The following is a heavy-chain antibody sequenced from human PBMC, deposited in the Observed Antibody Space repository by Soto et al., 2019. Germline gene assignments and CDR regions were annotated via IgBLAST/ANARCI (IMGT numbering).Heavy chain of an antibody. CDR1: GGSISSGDYY. D-gene: IGHD6-13*01. CDR2: IYYSGST. J-gene: IGHJ6*02. V-gene: IGHV4-30-4*01. CDR3: ASRSFSSSFETYGMDV. Sequence: SETLSLTCTVSGGSISSGDYYWSWIRQPPGKGLEWIGYIYYSGSTYYNPSLKSRVTISVDTSKNQFSLKLSSVTAADTAVYYCASRSFSSSFETYGMDVWGQGTKVTVSS.